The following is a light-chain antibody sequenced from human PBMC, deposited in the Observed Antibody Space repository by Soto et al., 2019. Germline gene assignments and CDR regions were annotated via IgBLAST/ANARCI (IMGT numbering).Light chain of an antibody. V-gene: IGKV1-5*03. CDR2: KAS. J-gene: IGKJ1*01. CDR3: QHYNTYTWT. CDR1: QSITTY. Sequence: DIPMTQSPSTMSASIVERVNINCRASQSITTYLAWYQQKPGKAPKLLIYKASSLGRGVPSRFSGSGSGTDFTPTISSLQPDDSATYYCQHYNTYTWTFGLGPKVDIK.